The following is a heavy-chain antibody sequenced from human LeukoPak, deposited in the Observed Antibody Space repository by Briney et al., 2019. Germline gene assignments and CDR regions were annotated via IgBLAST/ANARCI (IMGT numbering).Heavy chain of an antibody. CDR2: ISDST. V-gene: IGHV3-23*01. CDR1: GFTFSSCA. Sequence: GGSLRLSCAASGFTFSSCAMSWVRQAPGKGLEWVSGISDSTYYTDSVKGRFTISRDNSKNTLYLQMNSLRAEDTAVYYCAKDNGPAELLQKGAYYFDYWGQGTLVTVSS. J-gene: IGHJ4*02. CDR3: AKDNGPAELLQKGAYYFDY. D-gene: IGHD3-10*01.